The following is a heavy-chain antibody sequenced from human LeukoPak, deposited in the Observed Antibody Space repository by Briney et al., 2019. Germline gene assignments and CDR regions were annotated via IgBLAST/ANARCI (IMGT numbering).Heavy chain of an antibody. CDR1: GYTFTGYY. CDR3: ASMAFSDPRYYDFWSGQRDYYYYYMDV. CDR2: INPNSGGT. V-gene: IGHV1-2*02. J-gene: IGHJ6*03. D-gene: IGHD3-3*01. Sequence: ASVKVSCKASGYTFTGYYMHWVRQAPGQGLEWMGWINPNSGGTNYAQKFQGRVTMTRDASISTAYMELSRLRSDDTAVYYCASMAFSDPRYYDFWSGQRDYYYYYMDVWGKGTTVTVSS.